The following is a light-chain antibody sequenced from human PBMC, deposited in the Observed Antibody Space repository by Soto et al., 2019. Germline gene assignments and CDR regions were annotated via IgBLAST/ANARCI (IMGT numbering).Light chain of an antibody. J-gene: IGLJ3*02. Sequence: QSALTQPRSVSGSPGQSVTISCTGTSSDVGEYDYVSWYQHHPGKAPKLMIYDVSQRPSGVPDRFSGSKAGNTASLTISGLQAEDEADYYCCSYAGSRVFGGGTQLTVL. CDR3: CSYAGSRV. CDR2: DVS. CDR1: SSDVGEYDY. V-gene: IGLV2-11*01.